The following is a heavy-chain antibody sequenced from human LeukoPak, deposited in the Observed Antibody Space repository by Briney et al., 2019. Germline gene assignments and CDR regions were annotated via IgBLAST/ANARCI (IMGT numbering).Heavy chain of an antibody. J-gene: IGHJ4*02. Sequence: SETLSLTCTVSVDSISGYYWSWIRQPPGRGLEWIGYMYYSGNTNYNPSLKSRLTTSLDTSKNQFSLKLSSVTAADTAVYYCARGKYYFDYWGQGTLVTVSS. CDR1: VDSISGYY. CDR3: ARGKYYFDY. CDR2: MYYSGNT. V-gene: IGHV4-59*01.